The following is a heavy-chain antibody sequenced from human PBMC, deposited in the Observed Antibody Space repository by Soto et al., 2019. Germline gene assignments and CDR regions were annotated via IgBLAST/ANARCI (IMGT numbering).Heavy chain of an antibody. V-gene: IGHV3-30-3*01. CDR3: ARAGLASGMYF. D-gene: IGHD3-3*02. Sequence: QVQLVESGGGVVQPGRSLRLSCAASGFTFSSYAMHWVRQAPGKGLEWVAVISYDGSNKYYAYSVKGRFTISRDNYKNTLYLQMNSLSAEDTAVYYCARAGLASGMYFWGQGTTVTVSS. CDR1: GFTFSSYA. J-gene: IGHJ6*02. CDR2: ISYDGSNK.